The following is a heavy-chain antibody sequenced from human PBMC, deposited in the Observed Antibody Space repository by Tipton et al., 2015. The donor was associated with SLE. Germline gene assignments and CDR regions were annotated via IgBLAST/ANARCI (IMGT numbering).Heavy chain of an antibody. CDR2: IYTSGST. V-gene: IGHV4-61*02. Sequence: TLSLTCTVSGGSISSGSYYWSWIRQPAGKGLEWIGRIYTSGSTNYNPSLKSRVTISVDTSKNQFSLKLSSVTAADTAVYYCARMFADGGYYFDYWGQGTLVTVSS. J-gene: IGHJ4*02. CDR3: ARMFADGGYYFDY. D-gene: IGHD3-10*02. CDR1: GGSISSGSYY.